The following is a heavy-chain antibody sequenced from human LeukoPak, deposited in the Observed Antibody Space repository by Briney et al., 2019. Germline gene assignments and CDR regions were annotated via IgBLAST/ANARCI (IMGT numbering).Heavy chain of an antibody. CDR3: ARAPGSGWSN. D-gene: IGHD6-19*01. V-gene: IGHV4-38-2*02. CDR1: GYSISSGYY. J-gene: IGHJ4*02. CDR2: ISHSGNT. Sequence: SETLSLTCTVSGYSISSGYYWGWIRQPPGEGLEWIGSISHSGNTYYKPPLKSRVTISVDTFKNQFSLKLSSVTAADTALYYCARAPGSGWSNWGQGTLVTVSS.